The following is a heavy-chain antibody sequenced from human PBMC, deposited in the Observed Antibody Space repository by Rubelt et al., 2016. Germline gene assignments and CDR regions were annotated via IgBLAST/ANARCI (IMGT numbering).Heavy chain of an antibody. CDR2: IKQDGSEK. V-gene: IGHV3-7*04. CDR1: W. J-gene: IGHJ4*02. Sequence: WMSWVRQAPGKGLEWVANIKQDGSEKYYVDSVKDRFTISRDNAKNSLYLQMNSLRAEDTAVYYCARGLPDYWGQGTLVTVSS. CDR3: ARGLPDY.